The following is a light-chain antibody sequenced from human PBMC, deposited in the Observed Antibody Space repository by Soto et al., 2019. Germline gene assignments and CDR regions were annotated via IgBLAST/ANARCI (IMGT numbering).Light chain of an antibody. J-gene: IGKJ4*01. CDR1: QGISSR. CDR2: AAA. CDR3: QQYNSYPTT. V-gene: IGKV1D-16*01. Sequence: DIQMTQSPSSLSASVGDRVTITCRASQGISSRLAWYQQKPEKPPKSLIYAAASLQSGVPSRFSGSGFGTDFTLTISSLQPEDFATYYCQQYNSYPTTVGGGTKEEIK.